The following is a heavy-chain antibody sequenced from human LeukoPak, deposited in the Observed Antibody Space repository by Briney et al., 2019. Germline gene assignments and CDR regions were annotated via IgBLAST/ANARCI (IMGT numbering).Heavy chain of an antibody. Sequence: SETLSLTSAVYGGSFTGNYWRWIRQPPGKGLEWIGEINHSGSTKYNPSLKSRVTMSVDASTNQFFLRLTSVTAADTAVYYCACNAVRYSAYDREEDPSDIWGQGTMVTVSS. CDR3: ACNAVRYSAYDREEDPSDI. D-gene: IGHD5-12*01. CDR2: INHSGST. V-gene: IGHV4-34*01. CDR1: GGSFTGNY. J-gene: IGHJ3*02.